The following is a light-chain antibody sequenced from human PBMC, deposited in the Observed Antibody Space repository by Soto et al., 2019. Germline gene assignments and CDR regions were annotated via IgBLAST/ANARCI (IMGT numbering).Light chain of an antibody. CDR2: EVT. J-gene: IGLJ1*01. Sequence: QSVLTQPASVSGSPGQSITVSCIGTSSDVGYYNFVSWYQHRPGKAPKILIFEVTKRPSGVSHRFSGSKSGNTASLTISGLQAEDEADYYCCSYAGSSSYVFGSGTKVTVL. CDR3: CSYAGSSSYV. V-gene: IGLV2-23*02. CDR1: SSDVGYYNF.